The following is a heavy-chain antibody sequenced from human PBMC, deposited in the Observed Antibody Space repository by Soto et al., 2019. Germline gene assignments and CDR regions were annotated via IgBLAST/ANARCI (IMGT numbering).Heavy chain of an antibody. J-gene: IGHJ6*02. V-gene: IGHV4-39*01. D-gene: IGHD3-22*01. CDR2: IYYSGST. CDR3: ARPGITTTSPYGMDV. CDR1: GGSISSSSYY. Sequence: QLQLQESGPGLVKPSETLSLTCTVSGGSISSSSYYWGWIRQPPGKGLEWIGSIYYSGSTYYNPSLKSRVTISVDTSKNQFSLKLSSVTAADTAVYYCARPGITTTSPYGMDVWGQGTTVTVSS.